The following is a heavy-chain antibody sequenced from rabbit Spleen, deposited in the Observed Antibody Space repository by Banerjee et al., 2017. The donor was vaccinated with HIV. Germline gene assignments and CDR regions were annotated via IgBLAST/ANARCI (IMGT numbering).Heavy chain of an antibody. J-gene: IGHJ4*01. D-gene: IGHD3-1*01. V-gene: IGHV1S47*01. CDR1: GFDFSSSYY. CDR2: IYGGDGST. CDR3: ARDKELDIWGYEFNL. Sequence: QEQLVESGGGLVQPEGSLTITCKAAGFDFSSSYYMCWVRQAPGKGPEWIACIYGGDGSTYYANWVNGRFTISRSTSLNTVTLQMTSLTVADTATYFCARDKELDIWGYEFNLWGQGTLVTVS.